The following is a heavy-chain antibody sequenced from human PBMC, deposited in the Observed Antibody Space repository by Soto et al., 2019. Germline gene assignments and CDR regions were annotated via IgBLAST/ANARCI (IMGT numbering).Heavy chain of an antibody. CDR3: ATDRRWEATVDY. D-gene: IGHD1-26*01. J-gene: IGHJ4*02. CDR2: IKSETDGGTT. CDR1: GFTFSNSW. V-gene: IGHV3-15*01. Sequence: GGSLRLSCAASGFTFSNSWMSWVRQAPGKGLECVGRIKSETDGGTTDYAAPVKGRFTISRDDSKDTLYLQMNSLKIEDTAVYYCATDRRWEATVDYWGQGTLVTVYS.